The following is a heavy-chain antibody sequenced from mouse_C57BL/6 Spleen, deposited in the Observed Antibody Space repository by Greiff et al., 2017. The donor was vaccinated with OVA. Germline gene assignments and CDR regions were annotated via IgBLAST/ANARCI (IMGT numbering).Heavy chain of an antibody. CDR1: GYTFTSYW. V-gene: IGHV1-53*01. CDR3: ARWRYSNHWYFDV. CDR2: INPSNGGT. Sequence: VQLQQPGTELVKPGASVKLSCKASGYTFTSYWMHWVKQRPGQGLEWIGNINPSNGGTNYNEKFKSKATLTVDKSSSTAYMQLSSLTSEDSAVYYCARWRYSNHWYFDVWGTGTTVTVSS. D-gene: IGHD2-5*01. J-gene: IGHJ1*03.